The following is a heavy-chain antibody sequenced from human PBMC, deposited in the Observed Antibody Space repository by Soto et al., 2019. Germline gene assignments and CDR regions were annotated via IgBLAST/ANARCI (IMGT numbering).Heavy chain of an antibody. D-gene: IGHD3-16*02. CDR2: INTDGSTT. V-gene: IGHV3-74*01. CDR1: EFTFNNYW. CDR3: ERGIYLKYGLDV. J-gene: IGHJ6*02. Sequence: EVQLVESGGGLVQPGGSLRLSCAASEFTFNNYWMHWVRQVPGKGLEWVSRINTDGSTTNYADSVMGRFTISRDNADNTVYLQMNSQRAEDTAVYYCERGIYLKYGLDVWGQGATVTVSS.